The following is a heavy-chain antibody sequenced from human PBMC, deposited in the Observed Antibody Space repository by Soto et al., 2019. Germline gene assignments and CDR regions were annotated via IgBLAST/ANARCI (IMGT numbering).Heavy chain of an antibody. J-gene: IGHJ6*02. CDR1: GFSLTIPRLG. D-gene: IGHD1-1*01. CDR3: ARIPGKWFSDYYHLGMDV. CDR2: IFSDDDK. V-gene: IGHV2-26*01. Sequence: QVTLKESGPVLVKPTETLTLTCTVSGFSLTIPRLGVSWVRQPPGKALEWLAHIFSDDDKSYSTSLQSRLTLSPDTSKRRVVLAMTNMGPAATATHSCARIPGKWFSDYYHLGMDVWGQGTTVTVSS.